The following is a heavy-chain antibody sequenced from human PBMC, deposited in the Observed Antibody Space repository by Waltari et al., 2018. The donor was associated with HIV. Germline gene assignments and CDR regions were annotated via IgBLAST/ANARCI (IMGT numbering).Heavy chain of an antibody. CDR1: GFTFSSYG. CDR3: AREDLLYCGGDCYPGDY. D-gene: IGHD2-21*02. J-gene: IGHJ4*02. CDR2: IWYDGSNK. V-gene: IGHV3-33*01. Sequence: QVQLVESGGGVVQPGRSLRLSCAASGFTFSSYGMHWVRQAPGKGREWVGVIWYDGSNKYCADSVKGRFTISRDNSKNTLYLQMNSLRAEDTAVYYCAREDLLYCGGDCYPGDYWGQGTLVTVSS.